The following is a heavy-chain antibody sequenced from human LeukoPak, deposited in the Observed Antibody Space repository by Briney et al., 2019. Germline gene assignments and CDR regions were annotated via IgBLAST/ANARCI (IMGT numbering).Heavy chain of an antibody. J-gene: IGHJ4*02. V-gene: IGHV3-23*01. Sequence: GGSLRLSCAASGFTFSSYGMSWVRQAPGKGLEWVSAISGSGGSTYYADSVKGRFTISRDNSKNTLYLQMNSLRAEDTAVYYCAKGRVRGVIFGYWGQGTLVTVSS. D-gene: IGHD3-10*01. CDR3: AKGRVRGVIFGY. CDR2: ISGSGGST. CDR1: GFTFSSYG.